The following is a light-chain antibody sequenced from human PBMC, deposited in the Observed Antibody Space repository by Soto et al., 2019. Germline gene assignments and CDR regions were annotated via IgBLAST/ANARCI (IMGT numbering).Light chain of an antibody. CDR3: QQSYCSPRT. J-gene: IGKJ2*01. Sequence: DIQMTQSPSSLSASVGDRVTITCRASQSISTYLNWYQQKPGKAPKLLIYAASSLQSCVPSRFSGSGSGTDFTLTISSLQPEDFATYYCQQSYCSPRTFGQGTKLVIK. CDR1: QSISTY. CDR2: AAS. V-gene: IGKV1-39*01.